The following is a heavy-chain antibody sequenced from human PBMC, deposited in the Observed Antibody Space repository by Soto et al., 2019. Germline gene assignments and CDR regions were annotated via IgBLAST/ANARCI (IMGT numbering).Heavy chain of an antibody. J-gene: IGHJ4*02. V-gene: IGHV1-69*14. CDR2: IIPLFGTT. D-gene: IGHD5-12*01. CDR3: ARDLGSGYDPGDY. CDR1: GDTFSGYS. Sequence: QVQLVQSGAEVKKPGSSVKVSCKASGDTFSGYSISWVRQAPGQGLEWMGGIIPLFGTTNYAQRFXXRXXITADKSTSTAYMELSSLKSEDTAIYYCARDLGSGYDPGDYWGQGTLVTVSS.